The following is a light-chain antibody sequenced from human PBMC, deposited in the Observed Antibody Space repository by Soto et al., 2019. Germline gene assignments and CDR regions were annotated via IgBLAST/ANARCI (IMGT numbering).Light chain of an antibody. J-gene: IGLJ1*01. Sequence: QSALTQPASVSGSPGQSITISCTGTSSDVGRFNLVSWYQQHPGKAPRLMIYEGSRRPSGISDRFSASKSGNTASLTISGLQAEDEADYFCCSYAGSSTYVFGTGTRSPS. CDR2: EGS. V-gene: IGLV2-23*01. CDR1: SSDVGRFNL. CDR3: CSYAGSSTYV.